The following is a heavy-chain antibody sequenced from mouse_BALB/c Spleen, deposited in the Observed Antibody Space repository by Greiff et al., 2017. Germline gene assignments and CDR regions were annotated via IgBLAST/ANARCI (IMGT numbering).Heavy chain of an antibody. CDR3: ARAYYYGDYFDY. Sequence: EVKLMESGGGLVKPGGSLKLSCAASGFTFSSYAMSWVRQTPEKRLEWVASISSGGSTYYPDSVKGRFTISRDNARNILYLQMSSLRSEDTAMYYCARAYYYGDYFDYWGQGTTLTVSS. V-gene: IGHV5-6-5*01. D-gene: IGHD1-1*01. J-gene: IGHJ2*01. CDR1: GFTFSSYA. CDR2: ISSGGST.